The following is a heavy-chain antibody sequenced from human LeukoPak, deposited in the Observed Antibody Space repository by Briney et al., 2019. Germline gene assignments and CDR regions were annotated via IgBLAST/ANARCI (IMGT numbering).Heavy chain of an antibody. CDR1: GYTFTSYD. CDR2: MNPNSGNT. V-gene: IGHV1-8*01. J-gene: IGHJ6*02. Sequence: ASVKVSCKASGYTFTSYDINWVRQATGQGLEWMGWMNPNSGNTGYAQKFQGRVTMTRNTSISTAYMELSSLRSKDTAVYYCARVVRGITYYYYGMDVWGQGTTVTVSS. D-gene: IGHD3-10*01. CDR3: ARVVRGITYYYYGMDV.